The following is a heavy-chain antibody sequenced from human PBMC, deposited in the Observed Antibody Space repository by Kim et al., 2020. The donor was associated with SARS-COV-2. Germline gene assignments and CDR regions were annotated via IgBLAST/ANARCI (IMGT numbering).Heavy chain of an antibody. CDR3: ARDSAAAQGWNHPIRDGGAFDI. Sequence: SVKVSCKASGGTFSSYAISWVRQAPGQGLEWMGRIIPILGIANYAQKFQGRVTITADKSTSTAYMELSSLRSEDTAVYYCARDSAAAQGWNHPIRDGGAFDIWGQGTMVTVSS. V-gene: IGHV1-69*04. D-gene: IGHD1-1*01. CDR1: GGTFSSYA. J-gene: IGHJ3*02. CDR2: IIPILGIA.